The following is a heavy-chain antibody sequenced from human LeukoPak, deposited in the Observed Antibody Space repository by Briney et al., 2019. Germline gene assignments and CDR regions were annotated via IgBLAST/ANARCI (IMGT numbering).Heavy chain of an antibody. CDR3: AKSGVRGLYYYYMDV. Sequence: GGSLRLSCAASGFTFSSYGMHWVRQAPGKGLEWVAFIRYDGSNKYYADSVKGRFTISRDNSKNTLYLQMNSLRAEDTAVYYCAKSGVRGLYYYYMDVWGKGTTVTVSS. CDR1: GFTFSSYG. J-gene: IGHJ6*03. V-gene: IGHV3-30*02. CDR2: IRYDGSNK. D-gene: IGHD3-10*01.